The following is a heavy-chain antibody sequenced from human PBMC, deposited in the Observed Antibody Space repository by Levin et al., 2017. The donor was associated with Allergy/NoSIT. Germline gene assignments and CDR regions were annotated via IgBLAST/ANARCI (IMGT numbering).Heavy chain of an antibody. V-gene: IGHV3-21*01. J-gene: IGHJ4*02. CDR3: AGEATPVALDS. D-gene: IGHD4-23*01. CDR2: ISTTSSYI. Sequence: GESLKISCAASGFSFSDYSMNWVRQAPGKGLEWVSSISTTSSYIFYTDSVRGRFTISRDNAKNSVYLQMNSLRADDTAVYYCAGEATPVALDSWGQGGLVTVSS. CDR1: GFSFSDYS.